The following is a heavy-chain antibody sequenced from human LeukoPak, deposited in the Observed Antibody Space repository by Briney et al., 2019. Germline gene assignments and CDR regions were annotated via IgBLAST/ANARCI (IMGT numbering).Heavy chain of an antibody. CDR3: ARTIPIVYSSSWFYFDY. CDR2: IFSNDEK. V-gene: IGHV2-26*01. D-gene: IGHD6-13*01. J-gene: IGHJ4*02. CDR1: GFSLSNARMG. Sequence: SGPTLVNPTETLTLTCTVSGFSLSNARMGVSWIRQPPGKALEWLAHIFSNDEKSYSTSLKSRLTISKDTSKSQVVLTMTNMDPVDTATYYCARTIPIVYSSSWFYFDYWGQGTLVTVSS.